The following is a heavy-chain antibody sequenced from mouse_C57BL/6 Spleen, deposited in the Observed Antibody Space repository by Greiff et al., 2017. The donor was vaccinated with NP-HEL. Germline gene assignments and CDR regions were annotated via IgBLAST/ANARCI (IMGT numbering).Heavy chain of an antibody. D-gene: IGHD2-5*01. J-gene: IGHJ4*01. CDR1: GYTFTSYW. CDR2: INPSNGGT. Sequence: QVQLQQPGTELVKPGASVKLSCKASGYTFTSYWMHWVKQRPGQGLEWIGNINPSNGGTNYNENFKSKATLTVDKSSSTAYMQLSSLTSEDSAVYECARSLYSNYVGYAMDYWGQGTSVTVSS. V-gene: IGHV1-53*01. CDR3: ARSLYSNYVGYAMDY.